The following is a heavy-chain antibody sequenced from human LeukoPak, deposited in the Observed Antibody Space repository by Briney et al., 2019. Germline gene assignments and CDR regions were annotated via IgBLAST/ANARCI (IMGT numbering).Heavy chain of an antibody. J-gene: IGHJ5*02. V-gene: IGHV1-18*01. D-gene: IGHD1-26*01. CDR1: GYTFTSYG. Sequence: ASVKVSCKASGYTFTSYGISWVRQAPGQGLEWMGWISAYNGNTNYAQKLQGRVTMTTDTSTSTAYMELRSLRSDDTAVYYCATKRTLLGWFDPWGQGTLVTVSS. CDR3: ATKRTLLGWFDP. CDR2: ISAYNGNT.